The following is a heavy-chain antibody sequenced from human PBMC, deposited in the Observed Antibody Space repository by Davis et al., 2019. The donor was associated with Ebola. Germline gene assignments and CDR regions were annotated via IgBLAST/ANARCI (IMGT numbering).Heavy chain of an antibody. CDR3: ARDLTSVGPTSNY. V-gene: IGHV3-48*02. CDR1: GFTFSSYS. CDR2: ISSSSSTI. J-gene: IGHJ4*02. D-gene: IGHD1-26*01. Sequence: GESLKISCAASGFTFSSYSMNWVRQAPGKGLEWVSYISSSSSTIYYADSVKGRFTISRDNAKNSLYLQMNSLRDEDTAVYYCARDLTSVGPTSNYWGQGTLVTVSS.